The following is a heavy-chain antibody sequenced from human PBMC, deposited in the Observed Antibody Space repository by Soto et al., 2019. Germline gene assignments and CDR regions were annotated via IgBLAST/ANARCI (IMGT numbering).Heavy chain of an antibody. V-gene: IGHV3-74*01. CDR2: INPDGRTI. J-gene: IGHJ4*01. Sequence: GSLRLSCAASAFSFSTSWMHWVRQAPGEGLVWVSRINPDGRTINYADSVKGRFTISRDNAKNTLYLQMNILRVEDTAVYFCATAGNYRFDCWGRGTLVTVSS. CDR3: ATAGNYRFDC. CDR1: AFSFSTSW. D-gene: IGHD1-1*01.